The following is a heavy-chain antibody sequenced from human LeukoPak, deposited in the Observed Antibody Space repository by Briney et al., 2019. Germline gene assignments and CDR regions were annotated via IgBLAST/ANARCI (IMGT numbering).Heavy chain of an antibody. D-gene: IGHD6-19*01. V-gene: IGHV5-51*01. Sequence: GESLKISCKGSGYSFTSYWIGWVRQMPGKGLEWMGIIYPGDSDTRYSPSFQDQVTISADKSISTAYLQWSSLKASDTAMYYCARRKAVAGTDYYYYGMDVWGQGTTVTVSS. CDR3: ARRKAVAGTDYYYYGMDV. J-gene: IGHJ6*02. CDR1: GYSFTSYW. CDR2: IYPGDSDT.